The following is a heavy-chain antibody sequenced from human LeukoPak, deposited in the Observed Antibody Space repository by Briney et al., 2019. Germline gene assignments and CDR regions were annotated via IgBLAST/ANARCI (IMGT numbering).Heavy chain of an antibody. J-gene: IGHJ6*03. CDR3: ARLLGGDPYYMDV. CDR1: GDSISDFY. D-gene: IGHD3-3*01. V-gene: IGHV4-59*08. CDR2: IYYTGST. Sequence: SETLSLTCAVSGDSISDFYWSWVRQPPGKGLEWIGSIYYTGSTNYNPSLKSRVTISVDPSKNQFSLRLSSVTTADTAVYYCARLLGGDPYYMDVWGKGTMVTVSS.